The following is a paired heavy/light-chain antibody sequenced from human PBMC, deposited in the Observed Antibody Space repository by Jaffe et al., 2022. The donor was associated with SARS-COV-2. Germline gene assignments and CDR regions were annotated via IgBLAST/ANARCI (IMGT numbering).Light chain of an antibody. CDR2: RDS. CDR3: QVWDSSSWV. V-gene: IGLV3-9*01. CDR1: NIGSKN. Sequence: SYELTQPLSVSVALGQTARITCGGNNIGSKNVHWYQQKPGQAPVLVIYRDSNRPSGIPERFSGSNSGNTATLTISRAQAGDEADYYCQVWDSSSWVFGGGTKLTVL. J-gene: IGLJ3*02.
Heavy chain of an antibody. D-gene: IGHD3-3*01. CDR1: GYTFTSYD. CDR2: MNPNSGNT. V-gene: IGHV1-8*01. CDR3: ARAALEWPLRDYYYGMDV. Sequence: QVQLVQSGAEVKKPGASVKVSCKASGYTFTSYDINWVRQATGQGLEWMGWMNPNSGNTGYAQKFQGRVTMTRNTSISTAYMELSSLRSEDTAVYYCARAALEWPLRDYYYGMDVWGQGTTVTVSS. J-gene: IGHJ6*02.